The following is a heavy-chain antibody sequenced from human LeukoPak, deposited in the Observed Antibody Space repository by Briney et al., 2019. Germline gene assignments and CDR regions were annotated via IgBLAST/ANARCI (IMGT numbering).Heavy chain of an antibody. CDR2: INPNSGGT. V-gene: IGHV1-2*02. D-gene: IGHD1-7*01. CDR3: KREGARTINWNYVGSNWFDP. J-gene: IGHJ5*02. CDR1: GYTFTGYY. Sequence: ASVKVSCKASGYTFTGYYMHWVRQAPGQGLEWMGWINPNSGGTNYAQKFQGRVTMTRDTSISTAYMELSRLRSDDTAVYYCKREGARTINWNYVGSNWFDPWGQGTLVTVSS.